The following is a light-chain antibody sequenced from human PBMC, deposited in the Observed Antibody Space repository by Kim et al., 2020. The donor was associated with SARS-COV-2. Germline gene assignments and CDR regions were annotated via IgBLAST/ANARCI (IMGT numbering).Light chain of an antibody. Sequence: VTIPGTGSSSNIGAGYDVHWYQQLPGTAPKLLIYGNSNRPSGVPDRFSGSKSGTSASLAITGLQAEDEADYYCQSYDSSLSGSEVFGGGTQLTVL. CDR3: QSYDSSLSGSEV. CDR1: SSNIGAGYD. CDR2: GNS. J-gene: IGLJ2*01. V-gene: IGLV1-40*01.